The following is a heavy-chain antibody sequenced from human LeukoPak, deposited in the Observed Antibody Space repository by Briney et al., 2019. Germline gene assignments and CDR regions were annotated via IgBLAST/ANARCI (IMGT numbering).Heavy chain of an antibody. J-gene: IGHJ4*02. CDR1: GGSISNYY. CDR3: AREATLGYCSGGTCYSAYYFDY. Sequence: SETLSLTCTVSGGSISNYYWSWIRQPAGKGLEWIGRIYTSGSTNYNPSLKSRVTMSVDTSKNQFSLKLSSVTAADTAVYYCAREATLGYCSGGTCYSAYYFDYWGQGTLVAVSS. CDR2: IYTSGST. D-gene: IGHD2-15*01. V-gene: IGHV4-4*07.